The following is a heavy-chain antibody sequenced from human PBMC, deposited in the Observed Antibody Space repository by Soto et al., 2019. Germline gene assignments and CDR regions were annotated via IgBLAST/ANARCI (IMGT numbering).Heavy chain of an antibody. CDR2: INHSGST. V-gene: IGHV4-34*01. CDR3: ARGRYYGSGSYYNRRAEYFQH. Sequence: QVQLQQWGAGLLKPSETLSLTCAVYGGSFSGYYWSWIRQPPGKGLEWIGEINHSGSTNYNPSLKCRVAISVDTSKNQFSLKLSSVTAADTAVYYCARGRYYGSGSYYNRRAEYFQHWGQGTLVTVSS. J-gene: IGHJ1*01. CDR1: GGSFSGYY. D-gene: IGHD3-10*01.